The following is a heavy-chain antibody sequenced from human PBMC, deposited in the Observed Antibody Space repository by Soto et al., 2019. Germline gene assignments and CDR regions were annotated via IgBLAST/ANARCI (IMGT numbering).Heavy chain of an antibody. V-gene: IGHV3-23*01. CDR3: AKDLGGAYYYYMDV. Sequence: GGSLRLSCAASGFTFRYYTMNWVRQAPGKGLEWVSGIVGSGDSTYYAASVKGRFTISRDNSKNTLYLQMNSLRAEDTAVYYCAKDLGGAYYYYMDVWGKGTTVTVSS. J-gene: IGHJ6*03. CDR1: GFTFRYYT. CDR2: IVGSGDST.